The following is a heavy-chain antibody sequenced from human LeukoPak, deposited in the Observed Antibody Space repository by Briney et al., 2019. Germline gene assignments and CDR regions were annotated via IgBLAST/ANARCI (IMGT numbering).Heavy chain of an antibody. J-gene: IGHJ4*02. CDR1: GGSISSYY. D-gene: IGHD2-15*01. CDR3: ARHGLGSDY. CDR2: SYYTGSS. Sequence: SETLSLTCTVSGGSISSYYWSWIRQPPGKGLEWIGYSYYTGSSNYNPSLRSRVTISVDTSRNQFSLKLSSVTAADTAVYYCARHGLGSDYWGQGTLVTVPS. V-gene: IGHV4-59*01.